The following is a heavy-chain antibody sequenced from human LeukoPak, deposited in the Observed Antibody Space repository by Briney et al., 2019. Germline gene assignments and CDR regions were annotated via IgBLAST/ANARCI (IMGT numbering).Heavy chain of an antibody. V-gene: IGHV3-30*18. CDR2: ISYDGSNK. D-gene: IGHD5-18*01. CDR1: GFTFSSYG. J-gene: IGHJ6*02. CDR3: AKDLEIQLWWAGMDV. Sequence: GGSLRLSCAASGFTFSSYGMHWVRQAPGKGLEWVAVISYDGSNKYYADSVKGRFTISRDNSKNTLYLQMNSLRAEDTAMYYCAKDLEIQLWWAGMDVWGQGTTVTVSS.